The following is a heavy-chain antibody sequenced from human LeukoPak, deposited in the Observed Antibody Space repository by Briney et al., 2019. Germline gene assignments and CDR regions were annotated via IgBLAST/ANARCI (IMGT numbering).Heavy chain of an antibody. J-gene: IGHJ4*02. D-gene: IGHD6-19*01. Sequence: PGGSLRLSCAASAFTFSGYAMYWVRLAPKKGLECVSGISTTGDTTFYADSVKGRFTISRDNSKNTLYLQMNSLRDDDTALYYCVKGGCTSGCSWNLWGQGTPVTVSS. CDR3: VKGGCTSGCSWNL. CDR2: ISTTGDTT. CDR1: AFTFSGYA. V-gene: IGHV3-23*01.